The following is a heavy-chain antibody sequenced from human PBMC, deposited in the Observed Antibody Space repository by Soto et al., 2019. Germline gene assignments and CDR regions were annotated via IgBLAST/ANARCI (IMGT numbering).Heavy chain of an antibody. CDR1: GYTFISYY. Sequence: QVHLVQSGAEVKEPGASLSLSCKASGYTFISYYIHWVRQAPGQGLELMGMINPRGGGTTYAQKFRGRVTGSSDTSTSTVIMEVNGLRSEDTAVYYCARGYPSSSRLGWLDPWGQGTLVTVSS. CDR2: INPRGGGT. J-gene: IGHJ5*02. D-gene: IGHD2-2*01. V-gene: IGHV1-46*01. CDR3: ARGYPSSSRLGWLDP.